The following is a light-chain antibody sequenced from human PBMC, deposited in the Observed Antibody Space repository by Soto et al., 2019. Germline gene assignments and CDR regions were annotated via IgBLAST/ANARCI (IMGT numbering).Light chain of an antibody. Sequence: DIQMTQSPSTLSASVGDRVTITCRATQSISDWLAWYQQKPGRAPKLLIYRASSLESGVPSRFSGSGSGTVFTLTISNPQPDDFATYYCQQYHSYSWTFGQGTKVEIK. CDR1: QSISDW. CDR2: RAS. CDR3: QQYHSYSWT. V-gene: IGKV1-5*03. J-gene: IGKJ1*01.